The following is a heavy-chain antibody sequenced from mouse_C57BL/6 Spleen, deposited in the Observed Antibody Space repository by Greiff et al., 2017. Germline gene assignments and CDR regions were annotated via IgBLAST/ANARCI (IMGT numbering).Heavy chain of an antibody. Sequence: EVKVVESEGGLVQPGSSMKLSCTASGFTFSDYYMAWVRQVPEKGLEWVANINYDGSSTYYLDSLKSRFIISRDNAKNILYLQMSSLKSEDTATYYCARALEGGYFDVWGTGTTVTVSA. D-gene: IGHD6-1*01. CDR1: GFTFSDYY. J-gene: IGHJ1*03. CDR2: INYDGSST. CDR3: ARALEGGYFDV. V-gene: IGHV5-16*01.